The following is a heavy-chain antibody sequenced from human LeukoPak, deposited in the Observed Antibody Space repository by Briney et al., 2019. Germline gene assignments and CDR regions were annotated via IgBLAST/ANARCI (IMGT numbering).Heavy chain of an antibody. V-gene: IGHV3-21*01. CDR1: GFTFSSYS. D-gene: IGHD3-22*01. J-gene: IGHJ4*02. CDR3: ARGYYYDSSGYFSTIDY. Sequence: GGSLRLSCAASGFTFSSYSMNWVRQAPGKGLEWVSSISSSSSYVYYADSVKGRFTISRDNAKNSLYLQMNSLRAEDTAVYYCARGYYYDSSGYFSTIDYWGQGTLVTVSS. CDR2: ISSSSSYV.